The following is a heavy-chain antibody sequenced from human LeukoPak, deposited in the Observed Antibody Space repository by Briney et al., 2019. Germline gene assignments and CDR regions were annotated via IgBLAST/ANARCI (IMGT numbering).Heavy chain of an antibody. CDR1: GFTFSSYG. CDR3: AKGHDRSSWLPLDY. Sequence: GGSLRLSSAASGFTFSSYGMHWVRQAPGKGLEWVAVISYDGSNKYYADSVKGRFTISRDNSKNTLYLQMNSLRAEDTAVYYCAKGHDRSSWLPLDYWGQGTLVTVSS. J-gene: IGHJ4*02. CDR2: ISYDGSNK. D-gene: IGHD6-13*01. V-gene: IGHV3-30*18.